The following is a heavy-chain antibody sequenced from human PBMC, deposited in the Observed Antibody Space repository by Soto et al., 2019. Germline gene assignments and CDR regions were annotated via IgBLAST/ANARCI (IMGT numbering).Heavy chain of an antibody. D-gene: IGHD6-6*01. CDR1: GFTFSSYG. V-gene: IGHV3-30*03. J-gene: IGHJ4*02. CDR3: AYSIEYSSSDFDY. Sequence: GGSLRLSCAASGFTFSSYGMHWVRQAPGKGLEWVAVISYDGSNKYYADSVKGRFTISRDNSKNTLYLQMNSLRAEDTAVYYCAYSIEYSSSDFDYWGQGTLVTVSS. CDR2: ISYDGSNK.